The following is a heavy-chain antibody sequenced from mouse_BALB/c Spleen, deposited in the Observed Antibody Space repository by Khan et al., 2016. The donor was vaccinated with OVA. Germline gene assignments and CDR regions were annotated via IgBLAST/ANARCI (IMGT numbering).Heavy chain of an antibody. D-gene: IGHD2-14*01. CDR1: GYTFTTAG. Sequence: QIQLVQSGPELKKPGETVRISCKASGYTFTTAGMQWVQKMPGKGLKWIGWINTHSGVPKYAEDFKGRFAFSLETSASTAYLQISNLQNEDTATYFCARGGAAYYRADGGAMDYWGKGTSVTVSA. J-gene: IGHJ4*01. CDR2: INTHSGVP. CDR3: ARGGAAYYRADGGAMDY. V-gene: IGHV9-4*02.